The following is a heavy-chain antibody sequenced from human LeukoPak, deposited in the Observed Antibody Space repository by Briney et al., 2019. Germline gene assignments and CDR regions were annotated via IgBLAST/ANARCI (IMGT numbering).Heavy chain of an antibody. V-gene: IGHV4-34*01. CDR3: ARASVTGLLSY. Sequence: SGTLTLTCGVYGGSFSGYYWSGVRQPPGKGLEWIGEINHSGSTNYNPSLKSRVTITVDTSKKQFSLKVRSMTAADTAIYYCARASVTGLLSYWGQGTLVTVSS. D-gene: IGHD6-19*01. CDR1: GGSFSGYY. J-gene: IGHJ4*02. CDR2: INHSGST.